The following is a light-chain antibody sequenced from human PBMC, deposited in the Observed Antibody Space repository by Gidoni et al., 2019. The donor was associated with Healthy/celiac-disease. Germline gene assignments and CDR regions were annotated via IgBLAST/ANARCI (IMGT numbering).Light chain of an antibody. CDR1: QSISSW. J-gene: IGKJ1*01. V-gene: IGKV1-5*03. CDR3: QQYNSYSGT. Sequence: DIQMTQSPSTLSASAGDRVTITCRASQSISSWLAWYQQKPGKAPKLLIYKASSLESGVPSRFSGSGSGTEFTLTISSLQPDDFATYSCQQYNSYSGTFGQGTKVEIK. CDR2: KAS.